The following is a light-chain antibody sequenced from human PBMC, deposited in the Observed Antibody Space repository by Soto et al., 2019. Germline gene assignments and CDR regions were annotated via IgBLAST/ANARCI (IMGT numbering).Light chain of an antibody. J-gene: IGKJ4*01. Sequence: EIVLTQSPATLSLSPGERATFSCRASHSVSNNLAWYQQKPGQAPRLLIYDASDRATGIPARFSGSGSGTDFTLTISSLEPEDFAVYYCQQRSNWTLTFGGGTKVDTK. V-gene: IGKV3-11*01. CDR1: HSVSNN. CDR3: QQRSNWTLT. CDR2: DAS.